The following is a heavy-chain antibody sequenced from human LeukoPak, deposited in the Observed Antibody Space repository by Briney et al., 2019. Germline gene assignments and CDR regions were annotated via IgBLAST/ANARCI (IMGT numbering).Heavy chain of an antibody. CDR1: GDSITKKNFF. Sequence: SETLSLTCTISGDSITKKNFFWGWIRQPPGKGLEWIGSIYYSGSTYYNPSLKSRVTISVDTSKNQFSLKLSSVTAADTAVYYCARSGSGYLRYYFDYWGQGTLVTVSS. CDR2: IYYSGST. V-gene: IGHV4-39*07. CDR3: ARSGSGYLRYYFDY. J-gene: IGHJ4*02. D-gene: IGHD5-12*01.